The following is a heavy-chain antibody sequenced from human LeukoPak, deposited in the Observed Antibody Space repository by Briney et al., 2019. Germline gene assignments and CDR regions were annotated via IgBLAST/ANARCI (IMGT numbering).Heavy chain of an antibody. J-gene: IGHJ4*02. CDR3: ARFSQYYDSPTHYLDY. D-gene: IGHD2/OR15-2a*01. Sequence: SGTLSLTCTVSGGSINTYYWSWVRQPPGAGLEWLAYTYYTGSTNYNPSLKTRFTISVDTSKNQFSLRLNSVTAADTAVYYCARFSQYYDSPTHYLDYWGQGILVTVSS. V-gene: IGHV4-59*08. CDR2: TYYTGST. CDR1: GGSINTYY.